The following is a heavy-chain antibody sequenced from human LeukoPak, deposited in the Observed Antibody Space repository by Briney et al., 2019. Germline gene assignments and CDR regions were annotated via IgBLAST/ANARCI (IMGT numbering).Heavy chain of an antibody. CDR3: ASLIIMDV. CDR1: GFTFSSYE. CDR2: ISSSGRTI. Sequence: PGGSLRLSCAASGFTFSSYEMNWVRQAPGKGLEWVSYISSSGRTIYYADSVKGRFTISRDNAKNSLYLQMNSLRAEDTAVYYCASLIIMDVWGKGTTVTISS. V-gene: IGHV3-48*03. J-gene: IGHJ6*04. D-gene: IGHD3-10*01.